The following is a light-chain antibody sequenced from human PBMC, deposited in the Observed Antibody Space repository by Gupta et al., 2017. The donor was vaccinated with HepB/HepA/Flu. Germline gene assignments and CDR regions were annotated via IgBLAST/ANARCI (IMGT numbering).Light chain of an antibody. Sequence: QSALTQPPSVSGSPRRSVTISCTGTSSDVGSYNHVPWYLQPPGTTHKLMIYEVSNRPAGVPDRFSGSKSGNTASLTISGPEEEEEADYYGGTNTSSSWVVFGGGTKLTVL. CDR2: EVS. V-gene: IGLV2-18*02. CDR3: GTNTSSSWVV. CDR1: SSDVGSYNH. J-gene: IGLJ2*01.